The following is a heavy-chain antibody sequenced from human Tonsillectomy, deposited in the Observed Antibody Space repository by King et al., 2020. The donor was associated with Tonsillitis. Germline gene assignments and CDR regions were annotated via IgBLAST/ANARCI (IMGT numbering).Heavy chain of an antibody. V-gene: IGHV1-2*02. CDR1: GYTFTGYY. CDR2: ISPNSGDT. CDR3: ARGRGGHGMDV. J-gene: IGHJ6*02. D-gene: IGHD3-10*01. Sequence: GQLVQSGAEVKKPRASVKVSCKASGYTFTGYYMLWVRQAPGQGLEWMGWISPNSGDTNYAQKFQGRVSMTRDTSISTAYMDLSRLTSDDTAVYYCARGRGGHGMDVWGQGTTVTVSS.